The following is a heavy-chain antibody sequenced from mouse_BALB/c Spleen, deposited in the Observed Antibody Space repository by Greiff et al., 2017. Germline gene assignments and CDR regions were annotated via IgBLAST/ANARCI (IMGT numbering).Heavy chain of an antibody. CDR3: ARDRYLDY. Sequence: EVKVEESGGGLVQPGGSLRLSCATSGFTFTDYYMSWVRQPPGKALEWLGFIRNKANGYTTEYSASVKGRFTISRDNSQSILYLQMNTLRAEDSATYYCARDRYLDYWGQGTTLTVSS. V-gene: IGHV7-3*02. CDR1: GFTFTDYY. J-gene: IGHJ2*01. CDR2: IRNKANGYTT.